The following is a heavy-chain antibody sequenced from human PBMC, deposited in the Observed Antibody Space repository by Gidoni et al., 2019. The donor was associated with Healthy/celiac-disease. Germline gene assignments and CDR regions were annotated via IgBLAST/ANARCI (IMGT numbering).Heavy chain of an antibody. Sequence: QVQLVQSGAEVTKPGSSVKVSCKASGGTFSSYAISWVRQAHGQGLQWMGGIIPIFGTANYEQKFQGRVTITADESTSTAYMELSSLRSEDTAVYYCARDNSHYDFPSLGGMDVWGQGTTVTVSS. CDR2: IIPIFGTA. D-gene: IGHD3-3*01. CDR1: GGTFSSYA. CDR3: ARDNSHYDFPSLGGMDV. V-gene: IGHV1-69*01. J-gene: IGHJ6*02.